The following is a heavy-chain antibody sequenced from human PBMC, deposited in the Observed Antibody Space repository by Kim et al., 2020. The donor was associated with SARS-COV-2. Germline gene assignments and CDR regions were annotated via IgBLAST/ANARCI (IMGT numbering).Heavy chain of an antibody. Sequence: SETLSLTCTVSGGSISSSSYYWGWIRQPPGKGLEWIGSIYYSGSTYYNPSLKSRVTISVDTSKNQFSLKLSSVTAADTAVYYCARHIETLGCSSTSCRPYYYYGMDVWGQGTTVTVSS. CDR2: IYYSGST. D-gene: IGHD2-2*01. CDR3: ARHIETLGCSSTSCRPYYYYGMDV. CDR1: GGSISSSSYY. V-gene: IGHV4-39*01. J-gene: IGHJ6*02.